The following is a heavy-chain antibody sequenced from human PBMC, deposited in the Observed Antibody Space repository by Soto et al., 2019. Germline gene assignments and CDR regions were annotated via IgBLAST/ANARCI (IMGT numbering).Heavy chain of an antibody. CDR3: ARDSNVFWYSSSWYGMERYYGMDV. V-gene: IGHV1-69*13. D-gene: IGHD6-13*01. J-gene: IGHJ6*02. Sequence: SVKVSCKASGGTFSSYAISWVRQAPGQGLEWMGGIIPIFGTANYAQKFQGRVTITADESTSTAYMELSSLRSEDTAVYYCARDSNVFWYSSSWYGMERYYGMDVWGQGTTFTVSS. CDR2: IIPIFGTA. CDR1: GGTFSSYA.